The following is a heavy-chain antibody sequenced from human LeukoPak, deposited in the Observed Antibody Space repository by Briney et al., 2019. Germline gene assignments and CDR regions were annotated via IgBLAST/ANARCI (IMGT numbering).Heavy chain of an antibody. Sequence: SETLSLTXAVYGGSFSGYYWSWIRQPPGKGLEWIGEINHSGSTNYNPSLKSRVTISVDTSKNQFSLKLSSVTAADTAVYYCARDSSSTSWSDAFDIWGQGTMVTVSS. CDR1: GGSFSGYY. J-gene: IGHJ3*02. V-gene: IGHV4-34*01. CDR3: ARDSSSTSWSDAFDI. D-gene: IGHD2-2*01. CDR2: INHSGST.